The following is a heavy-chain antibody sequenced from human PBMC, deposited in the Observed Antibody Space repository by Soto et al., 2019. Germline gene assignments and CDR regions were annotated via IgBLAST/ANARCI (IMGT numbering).Heavy chain of an antibody. D-gene: IGHD3-3*01. J-gene: IGHJ5*02. Sequence: PSLTCTVSGGSISSGGYYWSWIRQHPGKSLEWMGYIYYSGSAYYNPSLKRRVTISVDTSKKQFSLKLSSVTAADPAVYYCGRGYFWSGRWLGPWGRGCLVTVAS. V-gene: IGHV4-31*03. CDR2: IYYSGSA. CDR1: GGSISSGGYY. CDR3: GRGYFWSGRWLGP.